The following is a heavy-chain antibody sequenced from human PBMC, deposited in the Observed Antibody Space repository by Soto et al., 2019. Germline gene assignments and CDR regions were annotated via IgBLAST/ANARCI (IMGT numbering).Heavy chain of an antibody. CDR1: GDSIISSDFY. CDR2: IFYLGSS. Sequence: SETLSLTCTVSGDSIISSDFYRGWVRQPPGKGLEWIGSIFYLGSSYYNPSLKSRVTMSVDTSKNQFSLRLRSVTAADTASYFCARHSLALRKNNWFDPWGQGIMVTVSS. V-gene: IGHV4-39*01. CDR3: ARHSLALRKNNWFDP. J-gene: IGHJ5*02. D-gene: IGHD3-3*02.